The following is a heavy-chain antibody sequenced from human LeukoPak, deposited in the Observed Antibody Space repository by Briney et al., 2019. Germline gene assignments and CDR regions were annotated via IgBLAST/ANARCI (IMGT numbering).Heavy chain of an antibody. CDR1: GGSISSYY. CDR3: GGVSGSYYPFDY. V-gene: IGHV4-59*08. Sequence: SETLSLTSTVSGGSISSYYWSWIREPPGKGLEWIGYIYYSGSTNYNPSLKSRVTISVDTSKNQFSLKLSSVTAADTAVYYCGGVSGSYYPFDYWGQGTLVTVSS. CDR2: IYYSGST. D-gene: IGHD3-10*01. J-gene: IGHJ4*02.